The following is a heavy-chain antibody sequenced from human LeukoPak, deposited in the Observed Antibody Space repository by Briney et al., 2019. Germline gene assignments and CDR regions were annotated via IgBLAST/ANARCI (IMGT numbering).Heavy chain of an antibody. D-gene: IGHD2-2*01. CDR1: GFTFSSYG. CDR3: ARVRAGYCTSTSCYTGMDV. V-gene: IGHV3-30*03. CDR2: ISYDGSNE. J-gene: IGHJ6*02. Sequence: GGSLRLSCAASGFTFSSYGMHWVRQAPGKGLEWVALISYDGSNEYYADSVRGRFTISGDNSKFTLYMQMNSLRAEDTAVYYCARVRAGYCTSTSCYTGMDVWGQGTTVTVSS.